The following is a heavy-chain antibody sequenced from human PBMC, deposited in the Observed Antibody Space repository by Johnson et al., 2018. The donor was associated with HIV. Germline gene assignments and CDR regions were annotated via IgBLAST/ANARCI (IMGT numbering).Heavy chain of an antibody. V-gene: IGHV3-30-3*01. CDR2: MSYDGNNK. J-gene: IGHJ3*02. Sequence: QMQLVESGGGVVQPGGSLRLSCAASGFTLSSYVMHWVRQAPGKGLEWVAVMSYDGNNKYYADSVKGRFTISRDNSKNTLYLQMNSLRAEDTAFYYCARERLTTHAFDIWGQGTMVTVSS. D-gene: IGHD4-17*01. CDR3: ARERLTTHAFDI. CDR1: GFTLSSYV.